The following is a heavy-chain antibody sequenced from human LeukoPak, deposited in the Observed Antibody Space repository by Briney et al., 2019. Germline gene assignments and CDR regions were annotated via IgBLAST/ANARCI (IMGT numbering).Heavy chain of an antibody. CDR2: IIPILGIA. CDR1: GGTFSSYA. D-gene: IGHD2-15*01. Sequence: GASVKVSCKASGGTFSSYAISWVRQAPGQGLEWMGRIIPILGIANYAQKFQGRVTITADKSTSTAYMELSSLRSEDTAVYYCGGTRYCSGGSCYSTLDYWGQGTLVTVSS. J-gene: IGHJ4*02. CDR3: GGTRYCSGGSCYSTLDY. V-gene: IGHV1-69*04.